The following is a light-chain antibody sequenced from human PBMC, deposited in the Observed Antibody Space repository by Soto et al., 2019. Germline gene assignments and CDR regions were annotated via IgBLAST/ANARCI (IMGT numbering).Light chain of an antibody. Sequence: VMMLSPATLSVSPGERATRFCRANHTIDNRLAWYQQRPGQAPRHLIYGASIRATGIPARFSGSGSGTEFTLTISGLQSEYFGVYYWQQYKDWRTFGQGTKVDIK. J-gene: IGKJ1*01. CDR1: HTIDNR. CDR3: QQYKDWRT. CDR2: GAS. V-gene: IGKV3-15*01.